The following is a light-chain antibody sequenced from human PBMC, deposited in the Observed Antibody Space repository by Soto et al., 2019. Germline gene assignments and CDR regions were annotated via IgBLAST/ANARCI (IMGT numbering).Light chain of an antibody. CDR1: KLGDKY. J-gene: IGLJ2*01. V-gene: IGLV3-1*01. CDR3: QAWDSSTAAVI. CDR2: QNN. Sequence: SYELTQPPSASVSPGQAARITCSGDKLGDKYVYWYLQRPGQSPVLVIYQNNKRPSGIPERFSGSNSGNTATLAISGTQTMDEADYYCQAWDSSTAAVIFGGGTKLTVL.